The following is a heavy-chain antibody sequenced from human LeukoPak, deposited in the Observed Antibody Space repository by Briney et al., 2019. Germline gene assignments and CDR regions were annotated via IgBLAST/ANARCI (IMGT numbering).Heavy chain of an antibody. V-gene: IGHV3-64*02. J-gene: IGHJ4*02. CDR1: GFTFSNYA. CDR2: ITPNGGNT. D-gene: IGHD6-13*01. CDR3: AREYALGSIWYSDY. Sequence: GGSLRLSCAASGFTFSNYAMHWIRQAPGKGLEYVSTITPNGGNTFHADSVKGRFTISRDNSKNTLHLQMGGLRSEDTAVYYCAREYALGSIWYSDYWGQGALVTVSS.